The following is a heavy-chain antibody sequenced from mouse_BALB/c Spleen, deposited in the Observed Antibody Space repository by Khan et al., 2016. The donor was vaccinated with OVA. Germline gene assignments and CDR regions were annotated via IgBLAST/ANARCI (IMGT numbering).Heavy chain of an antibody. Sequence: EVQLQESGPGLVKPSQSQSLTCTVTGYSITSDYAWNWIRQFPGNKLEWMGYISYSGNTKYNPSLKSRISVTRDTSKNQIFLQLNSVTAEDTATYYCARVYGGDFDYWGQGTTLTVSS. D-gene: IGHD2-10*02. CDR1: GYSITSDYA. CDR3: ARVYGGDFDY. V-gene: IGHV3-2*02. CDR2: ISYSGNT. J-gene: IGHJ2*01.